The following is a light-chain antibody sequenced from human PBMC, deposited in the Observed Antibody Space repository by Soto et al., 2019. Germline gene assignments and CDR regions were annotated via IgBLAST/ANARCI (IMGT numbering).Light chain of an antibody. J-gene: IGKJ4*01. Sequence: DIQMTQSPSSLSASVGDRVTITCRASENIFSYVNWYQQKSGHAPKLLIFGTSSLHSGVPSGFSGSGSGTEFTLTINSLQPEDFATYYCQQSYSTPLTFGGGTKVDIK. CDR3: QQSYSTPLT. CDR2: GTS. V-gene: IGKV1-39*01. CDR1: ENIFSY.